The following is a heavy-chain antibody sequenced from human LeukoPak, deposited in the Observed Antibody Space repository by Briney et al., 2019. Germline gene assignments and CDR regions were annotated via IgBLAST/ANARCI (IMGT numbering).Heavy chain of an antibody. D-gene: IGHD6-19*01. CDR3: AAGRRSSGWTYWYFDL. CDR2: IYYSGSP. Sequence: SETLSLTCTVSGGPISSYYWSWIRQPPGKGLEWIGYIYYSGSPNYNPSLKSRVTISVDTSKNQFSLKLSSVTAADTAVYYCAAGRRSSGWTYWYFDLWGRGTLVTVSS. J-gene: IGHJ2*01. CDR1: GGPISSYY. V-gene: IGHV4-59*01.